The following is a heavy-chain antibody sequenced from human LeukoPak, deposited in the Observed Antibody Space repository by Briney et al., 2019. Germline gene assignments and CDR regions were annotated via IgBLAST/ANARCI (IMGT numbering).Heavy chain of an antibody. J-gene: IGHJ4*02. V-gene: IGHV4-61*02. CDR3: ARERAYDSSGYFPYYFDY. D-gene: IGHD3-22*01. CDR2: IYTSGST. CDR1: GGSISSGSYY. Sequence: SETLSLTCTVSGGSISSGSYYWSWIRQPAGKGLEWIGRIYTSGSTNYNPSLKSRVTISVDTSKNQFSLKLSSVTAADTAVYYCARERAYDSSGYFPYYFDYWGQGTLVTVSS.